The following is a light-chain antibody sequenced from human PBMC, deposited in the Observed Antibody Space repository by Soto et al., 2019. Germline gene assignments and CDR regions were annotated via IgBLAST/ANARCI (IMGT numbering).Light chain of an antibody. CDR1: SSNIGSNT. J-gene: IGLJ1*01. CDR2: GND. Sequence: QSVLTQPPSASGTPGQRVTISCSGSSSNIGSNTVNWYQQFPGTAPKLLIYGNDQRPSGVPDRFSGSKSGTSASLAISGLQSEDEADYYCNSYVAGSNVFGTGTKVTVL. V-gene: IGLV1-44*01. CDR3: NSYVAGSNV.